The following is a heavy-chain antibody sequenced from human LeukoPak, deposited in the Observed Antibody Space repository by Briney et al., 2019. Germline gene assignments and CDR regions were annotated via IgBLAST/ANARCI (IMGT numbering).Heavy chain of an antibody. V-gene: IGHV3-74*01. CDR2: INSDGSST. J-gene: IGHJ4*02. D-gene: IGHD4-23*01. CDR3: GRVYGGNSYFDY. CDR1: GFTFSSYW. Sequence: PGGSLRLSCAASGFTFSSYWMHWVRQTPGKGLVWVSRINSDGSSTTYADSVKGRFTISRDNAKNTLYLQMNSLRAEDTAVYYCGRVYGGNSYFDYWGQGTLVTVSS.